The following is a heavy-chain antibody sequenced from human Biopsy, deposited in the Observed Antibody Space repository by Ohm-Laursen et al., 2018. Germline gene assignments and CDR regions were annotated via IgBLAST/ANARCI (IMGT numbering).Heavy chain of an antibody. D-gene: IGHD2-15*01. V-gene: IGHV1-69*04. CDR3: AREAIGYQLPCDD. CDR1: TGTFDSYG. CDR2: IIPILRTT. Sequence: ASVKVSCKTSTGTFDSYGVTWVRQAPGQGLEWMGRIIPILRTTTYAPKFQGRVTFTADKSSSTAYLELGSLTSEDTAMFYCAREAIGYQLPCDDWGQGTLVTVSS. J-gene: IGHJ4*02.